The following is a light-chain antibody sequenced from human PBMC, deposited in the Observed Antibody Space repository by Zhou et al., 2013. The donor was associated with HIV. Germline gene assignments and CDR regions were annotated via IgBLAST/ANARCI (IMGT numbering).Light chain of an antibody. CDR2: EVT. Sequence: QSALTQPPSASGSPGQSVTISCTGTSSDVGAYNYVSWYQQNPGKAPKLIIYEVTKRPSGVPDRFSGSKSGNTASLTVSGLQAEDEANYYCSSYGGSSNLVFGGGTKLTVL. CDR3: SSYGGSSNLV. J-gene: IGLJ2*01. CDR1: SSDVGAYNY. V-gene: IGLV2-8*01.